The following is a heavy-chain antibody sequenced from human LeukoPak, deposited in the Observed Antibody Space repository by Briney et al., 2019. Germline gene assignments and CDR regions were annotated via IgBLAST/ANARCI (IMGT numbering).Heavy chain of an antibody. Sequence: GASLQISCKGSGYSFTSYWIGWVRQMPGKGLEWMGIIYPGDSDTGYSPSFQGQVTISADKSISTAYLQWSSLKASDTAMSYCARGYCSSTSCYAFVDWFDPWGQGTLVTVSS. J-gene: IGHJ5*02. V-gene: IGHV5-51*01. CDR1: GYSFTSYW. CDR2: IYPGDSDT. D-gene: IGHD2-2*01. CDR3: ARGYCSSTSCYAFVDWFDP.